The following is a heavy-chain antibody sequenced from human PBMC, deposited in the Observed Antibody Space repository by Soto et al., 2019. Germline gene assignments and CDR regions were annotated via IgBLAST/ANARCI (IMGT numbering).Heavy chain of an antibody. CDR1: GFSLSTSAVG. D-gene: IGHD6-13*01. V-gene: IGHV2-5*02. CDR3: THTGGGWDIAAAAIIDS. Sequence: QITLKESGPTLVKPTQTLTLTCTFSGFSLSTSAVGVGWIRQSPGKALEWLALIYWDDDKRYNPSLKSRLIITKDTSKNQVVLTMTNMDPVDTATYYCTHTGGGWDIAAAAIIDSWGQGTLVTVSS. J-gene: IGHJ4*02. CDR2: IYWDDDK.